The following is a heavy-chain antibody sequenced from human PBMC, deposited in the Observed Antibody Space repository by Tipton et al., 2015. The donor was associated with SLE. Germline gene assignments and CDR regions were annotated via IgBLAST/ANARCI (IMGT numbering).Heavy chain of an antibody. CDR1: GFTFSSYA. J-gene: IGHJ4*02. Sequence: GSLRLSCAASGFTFSSYAMTWIRQAPGKGLEWVASIRGSGVTTYYAESVKGRFTISRDNAKNSLYLQMNSLRAEDTAVYYCARGWFGELPFDYWGQGTLVTVSS. D-gene: IGHD3-10*01. V-gene: IGHV3-23*01. CDR2: IRGSGVTT. CDR3: ARGWFGELPFDY.